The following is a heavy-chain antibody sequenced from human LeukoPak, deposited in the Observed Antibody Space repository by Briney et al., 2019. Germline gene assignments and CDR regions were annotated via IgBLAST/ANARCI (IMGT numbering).Heavy chain of an antibody. Sequence: PGGSLRLSCAASGFTFDDYAMHWVRQAPGKGLEWVSGISWNSGSIGYADSVKGRFTISRDNAKNSLYLQMNSLRAEDTALYYCAKDRGLRVPYYYYGMDVWGQGTTVTVSS. CDR3: AKDRGLRVPYYYYGMDV. CDR1: GFTFDDYA. J-gene: IGHJ6*02. V-gene: IGHV3-9*01. D-gene: IGHD5-12*01. CDR2: ISWNSGSI.